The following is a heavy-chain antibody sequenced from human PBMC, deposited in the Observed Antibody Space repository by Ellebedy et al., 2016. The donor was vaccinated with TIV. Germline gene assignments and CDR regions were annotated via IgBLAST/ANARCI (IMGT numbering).Heavy chain of an antibody. D-gene: IGHD3-3*01. CDR1: GFTFSGYW. V-gene: IGHV3-7*01. CDR3: ARDFYDFWSGYYYSYFDY. CDR2: IKQDGSEK. Sequence: GESLKISCAASGFTFSGYWMSWVRQAPGKGLEWVANIKQDGSEKYYVDSVKGRFTISRDNAKNSLNLQMNSLRAEDTAVYYCARDFYDFWSGYYYSYFDYWGQGTLVTVSS. J-gene: IGHJ4*02.